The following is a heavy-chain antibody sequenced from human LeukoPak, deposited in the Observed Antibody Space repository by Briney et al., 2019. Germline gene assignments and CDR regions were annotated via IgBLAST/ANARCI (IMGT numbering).Heavy chain of an antibody. CDR2: MNPSDGST. J-gene: IGHJ5*02. Sequence: ASVKVSCKASGYTFTSYYIHWVRQAPGQGLEWMGIMNPSDGSTSYAQKFQGRVTMTEDTSTDTAYMELSSLRSEDTAVYYCATDLSLWFGELSDIPWGQGTLVTVSS. CDR1: GYTFTSYY. CDR3: ATDLSLWFGELSDIP. V-gene: IGHV1-46*01. D-gene: IGHD3-10*01.